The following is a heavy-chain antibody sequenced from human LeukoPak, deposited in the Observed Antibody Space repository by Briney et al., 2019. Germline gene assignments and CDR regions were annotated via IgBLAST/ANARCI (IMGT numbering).Heavy chain of an antibody. V-gene: IGHV3-30*18. CDR1: GFTFSSYA. CDR3: AKDRDDYYDSSGYFRHTALDY. D-gene: IGHD3-22*01. CDR2: ISYDGSNK. J-gene: IGHJ4*02. Sequence: GGSLRLSCAASGFTFSSYAMSWVRQAPGKGLEWVAVISYDGSNKYYADSVKGRFTISRDNSKNTLYLQMNSLRAEDTAVYYCAKDRDDYYDSSGYFRHTALDYWGQGTLVTVSS.